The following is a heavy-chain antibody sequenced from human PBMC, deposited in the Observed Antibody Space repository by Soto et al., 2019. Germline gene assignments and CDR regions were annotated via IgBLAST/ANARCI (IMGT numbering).Heavy chain of an antibody. D-gene: IGHD2-15*01. CDR1: GYSFTSYW. V-gene: IGHV5-51*01. CDR2: IYPGDSDT. J-gene: IGHJ5*02. Sequence: ASVKVSCKGSGYSFTSYWIGWVRQMPGKGLEWMGIIYPGDSDTRYSPSFQGQVTISADKSISTAYLQWSSLKASDTAMYYCARILFSLSGGSSWGQGTLVTVSS. CDR3: ARILFSLSGGSS.